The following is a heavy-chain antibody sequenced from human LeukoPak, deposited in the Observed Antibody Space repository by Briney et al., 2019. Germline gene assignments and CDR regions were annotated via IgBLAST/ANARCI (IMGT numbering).Heavy chain of an antibody. D-gene: IGHD1-26*01. Sequence: PSETLSLTCTVSGGSISSGGYYWSWIRQPPGKGLEWIGEIDHSGSTKYNPSLKSRVTISVDTSKHQFSLNLSSVTDTAVYYCVIFIMGTTTTDYWGQGTLVTVSS. V-gene: IGHV4-61*08. CDR2: IDHSGST. CDR1: GGSISSGGYY. J-gene: IGHJ4*02. CDR3: VIFIMGTTTTDY.